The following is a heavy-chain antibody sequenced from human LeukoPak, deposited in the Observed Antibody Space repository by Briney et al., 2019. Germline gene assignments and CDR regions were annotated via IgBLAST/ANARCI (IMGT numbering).Heavy chain of an antibody. J-gene: IGHJ6*03. Sequence: SETLSLTCTVSGDSISGSSYYWGWIRQPPGKGLEWIGNIYYSGSTYYNPSLKSRVTISLDTSKNQFSLKLSSVTAADTSVYYCASVRRGFGESSKYYAYYYMGVWGKGTTVTISS. V-gene: IGHV4-39*01. D-gene: IGHD3-10*01. CDR1: GDSISGSSYY. CDR2: IYYSGST. CDR3: ASVRRGFGESSKYYAYYYMGV.